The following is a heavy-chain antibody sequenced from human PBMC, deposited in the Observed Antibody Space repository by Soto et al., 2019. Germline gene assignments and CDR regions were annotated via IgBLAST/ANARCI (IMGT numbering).Heavy chain of an antibody. CDR2: IYYSGST. J-gene: IGHJ5*02. D-gene: IGHD3-22*01. Sequence: SETLSLPCSVSGGSISRDNHYWGWIRQPPGKGLEWIGSIYYSGSTYYNPSLKSRVTISVDTSKNQFSLKLTSVTAADTAVYYCARQGITMIVVVVTDNWFDPWGQGTLVTVSS. CDR3: ARQGITMIVVVVTDNWFDP. V-gene: IGHV4-39*01. CDR1: GGSISRDNHY.